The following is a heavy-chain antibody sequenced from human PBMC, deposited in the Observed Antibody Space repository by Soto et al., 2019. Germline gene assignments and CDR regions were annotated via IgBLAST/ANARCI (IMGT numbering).Heavy chain of an antibody. CDR2: ISYDGSNK. CDR3: AKDSGSRGWYWSATLAY. J-gene: IGHJ4*02. CDR1: GFTFSSYG. Sequence: QVQLVESGGGVVQPGRSLRLSCAASGFTFSSYGMHWVRQAPGKGLEWVAVISYDGSNKYYADSVKGRFTISRDNSNSTLYLLINSLTADDTAVSSCAKDSGSRGWYWSATLAYWGQGTLVTVSS. V-gene: IGHV3-30*18. D-gene: IGHD2-15*01.